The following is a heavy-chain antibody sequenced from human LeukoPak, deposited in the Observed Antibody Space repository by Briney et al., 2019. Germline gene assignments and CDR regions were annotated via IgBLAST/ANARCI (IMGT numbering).Heavy chain of an antibody. J-gene: IGHJ4*02. CDR2: ISWNSGSI. V-gene: IGHV3-9*01. D-gene: IGHD6-19*01. CDR1: GFTFDDYA. Sequence: PGRSLRLSCAASGFTFDDYAMHWVRHAPGKGLEWVSGISWNSGSIDYADSVKGRFTISRDNAKNTLYLQMNSLRSEDTAVYYCAKGGSVAGTPYYFDYWGQGTLVTVSS. CDR3: AKGGSVAGTPYYFDY.